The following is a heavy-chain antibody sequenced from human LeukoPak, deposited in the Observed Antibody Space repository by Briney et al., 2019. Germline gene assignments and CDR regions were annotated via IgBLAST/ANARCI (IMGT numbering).Heavy chain of an antibody. D-gene: IGHD3-22*01. Sequence: GGSLRLSCAASGFTFSSYAMSWVRQAPGKGLEWVSAISGSGGSTYYADSVKGRFTISRDNSKNTLYLQMNSLRAEDTAVYYCAKDSYDSSGYYHELDYWGQGTLVTVSS. V-gene: IGHV3-23*01. CDR3: AKDSYDSSGYYHELDY. CDR2: ISGSGGST. CDR1: GFTFSSYA. J-gene: IGHJ4*02.